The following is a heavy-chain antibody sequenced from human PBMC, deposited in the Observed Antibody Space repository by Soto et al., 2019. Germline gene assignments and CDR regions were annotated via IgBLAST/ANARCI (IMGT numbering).Heavy chain of an antibody. J-gene: IGHJ6*02. CDR3: ARGYCSSTSCHYYYGMDV. D-gene: IGHD2-2*01. Sequence: CTVADGTIISRYWSCIRQSPGKGLEWIGDIYYSGSTNHNPSLKSRVTISIDTSKNQFSLKLSSVTAADTAVYYCARGYCSSTSCHYYYGMDVWGQGTTVTVSS. CDR2: IYYSGST. CDR1: DGTIISRY. V-gene: IGHV4-59*11.